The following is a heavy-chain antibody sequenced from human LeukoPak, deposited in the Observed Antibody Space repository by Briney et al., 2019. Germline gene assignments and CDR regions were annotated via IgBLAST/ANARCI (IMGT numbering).Heavy chain of an antibody. V-gene: IGHV3-74*01. CDR2: INSDGSST. J-gene: IGHJ5*02. Sequence: QPGGSLRLSCAASGFTFSSYWMHWVRQAPGKGLVCVSRINSDGSSTSYADSVKGRFTISRDNAKNTLYLQMNSLSAEDTAVYYCARGVRYNWLDPWGQGTLVTVSS. CDR3: ARGVRYNWLDP. D-gene: IGHD3-3*01. CDR1: GFTFSSYW.